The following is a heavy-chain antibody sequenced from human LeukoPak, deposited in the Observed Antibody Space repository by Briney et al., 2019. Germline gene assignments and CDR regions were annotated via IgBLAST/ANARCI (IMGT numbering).Heavy chain of an antibody. D-gene: IGHD2-2*01. Sequence: SETLSLTCAVYGGSFSGYYWSWIRQPPGKGLEWIGEINHSGSTNYNPSLKSRVTISVDTSKNQFSLKLSSVTAADTAVYYCARHTYCSSTSCYHGFDYWGQGTLVTVSS. V-gene: IGHV4-34*01. CDR1: GGSFSGYY. CDR3: ARHTYCSSTSCYHGFDY. CDR2: INHSGST. J-gene: IGHJ4*02.